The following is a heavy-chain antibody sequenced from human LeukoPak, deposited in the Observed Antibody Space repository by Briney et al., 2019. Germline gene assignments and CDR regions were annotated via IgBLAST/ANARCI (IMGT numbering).Heavy chain of an antibody. D-gene: IGHD3-3*01. J-gene: IGHJ4*02. CDR1: GLIFSSYE. CDR3: ASGPPFLKYFEY. V-gene: IGHV3-23*01. CDR2: ISVGAEYI. Sequence: GGSLRLSCAASGLIFSSYEMNWFRQAPGKGLEWVSTISVGAEYIFYADSVKGRFTISRDDSNNALYLQMHSLRAEDTALYYCASGPPFLKYFEYWGQGTLVTVSS.